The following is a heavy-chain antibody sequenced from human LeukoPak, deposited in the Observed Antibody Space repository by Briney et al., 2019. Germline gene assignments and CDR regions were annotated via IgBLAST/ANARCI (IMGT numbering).Heavy chain of an antibody. CDR2: IYTSGST. J-gene: IGHJ3*02. Sequence: SETLSLTCTVSGGSISSYYWSWIRQPAGKGLEWIGRIYTSGSTNYNPSLKSRVTMSINMSNNQFSLKLSSVTAADTAVYYCARSIWGGLKAFDIWGQGTMVTVSS. V-gene: IGHV4-4*07. D-gene: IGHD3-16*01. CDR3: ARSIWGGLKAFDI. CDR1: GGSISSYY.